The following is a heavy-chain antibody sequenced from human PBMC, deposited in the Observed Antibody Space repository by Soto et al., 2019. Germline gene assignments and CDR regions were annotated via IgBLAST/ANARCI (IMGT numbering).Heavy chain of an antibody. CDR3: ARSTMVRAYDY. Sequence: QVPLVQSGAEVKKPGASVKVSCKASGYTFTSYAMHWVRQAPGQRLEWMGWINAGNGNTKYSQKFQGRVTITRDTSASTAYIELSSLRSEDTAVYYCARSTMVRAYDYWGQGTLVTVSS. CDR2: INAGNGNT. D-gene: IGHD3-10*01. V-gene: IGHV1-3*01. J-gene: IGHJ4*02. CDR1: GYTFTSYA.